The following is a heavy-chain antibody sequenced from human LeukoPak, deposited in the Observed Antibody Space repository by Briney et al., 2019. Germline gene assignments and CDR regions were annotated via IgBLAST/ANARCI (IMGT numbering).Heavy chain of an antibody. J-gene: IGHJ5*02. CDR1: GFTFNNYA. D-gene: IGHD6-19*01. V-gene: IGHV3-23*01. Sequence: PGGSLRLSCAASGFTFNNYAMTWVRQAAGKGLEWVSAISGSGGSTYYADAVKGRFTISRDNSKNTLYLQMHSLRPEDTAMYYCAKACSGWGCFDPWGQGTLLTVSS. CDR2: ISGSGGST. CDR3: AKACSGWGCFDP.